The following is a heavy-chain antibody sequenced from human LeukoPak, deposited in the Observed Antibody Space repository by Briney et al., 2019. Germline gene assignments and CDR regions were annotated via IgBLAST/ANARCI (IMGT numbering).Heavy chain of an antibody. V-gene: IGHV4-30-2*01. J-gene: IGHJ5*02. CDR3: ARGTVTTWGGFDP. CDR2: IYHSGST. CDR1: GGSISSGGYS. Sequence: PSETLSLTCAVSGGSISSGGYSWSWIRQPPGKGLEWIRYIYHSGSTYYNPSLKSRVTISVDGSKNQFSLKLSSVTAADTAVYYCARGTVTTWGGFDPWGREPWSPSPQ. D-gene: IGHD4-17*01.